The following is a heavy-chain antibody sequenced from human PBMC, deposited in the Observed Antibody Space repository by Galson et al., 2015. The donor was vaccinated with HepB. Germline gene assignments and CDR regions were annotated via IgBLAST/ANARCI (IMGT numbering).Heavy chain of an antibody. CDR2: ISAYNGYT. J-gene: IGHJ6*02. V-gene: IGHV1-18*04. D-gene: IGHD5-12*01. CDR3: SRNGYSGYDSDYYYYYGMDV. Sequence: SVKVSCKASGYTFTSYGISWVRQAPGQGLEWMGCISAYNGYTKYAQKLQGRVTMTTDTSTRTAYMELRSLRSDDKAGYYCSRNGYSGYDSDYYYYYGMDVWGQGTTVTVSS. CDR1: GYTFTSYG.